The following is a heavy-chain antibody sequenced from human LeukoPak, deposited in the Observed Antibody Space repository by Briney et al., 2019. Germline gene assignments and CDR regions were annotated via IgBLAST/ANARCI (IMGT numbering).Heavy chain of an antibody. CDR1: GFTFSSYS. V-gene: IGHV3-69-1*01. J-gene: IGHJ4*02. CDR3: ARGPDLSYGHRGFDY. CDR2: MTSSSTI. D-gene: IGHD5-18*01. Sequence: GGSLRLSCAASGFTFSSYSMNWVRQAPGKGLEWVATMTSSSTIYYADSVKGRFTISRDNAKNSLYLQMNSLRDEDTAVYYCARGPDLSYGHRGFDYWGQGTLVTVSS.